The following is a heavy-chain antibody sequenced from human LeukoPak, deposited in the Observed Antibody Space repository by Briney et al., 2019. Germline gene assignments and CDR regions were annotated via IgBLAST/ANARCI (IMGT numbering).Heavy chain of an antibody. CDR2: MNHSGSA. V-gene: IGHV4-34*01. J-gene: IGHJ4*02. CDR3: ARDLSYYYGSGSYYHIDY. D-gene: IGHD3-10*01. Sequence: SETLSLTCAVYGGSFSGYYWTWIRQPPGKGLEWIGEMNHSGSANYNPSLKSRVTISVDTSKNQCSLRLSSVTAADTAVYYCARDLSYYYGSGSYYHIDYWGQGTLVTVSS. CDR1: GGSFSGYY.